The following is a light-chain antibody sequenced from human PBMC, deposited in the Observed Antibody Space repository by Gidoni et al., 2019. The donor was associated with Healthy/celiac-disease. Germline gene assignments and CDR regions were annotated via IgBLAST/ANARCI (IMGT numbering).Light chain of an antibody. V-gene: IGLV2-14*04. CDR3: SSYTSSSPHVV. J-gene: IGLJ2*01. CDR2: DVS. Sequence: GYNYVSWYQQHPGKAPKLMIYDVSNRPSGVSNRFSGSKSGNTASLTISGLQAEDEADYYCSSYTSSSPHVVFGGGTKLTVL. CDR1: GYNY.